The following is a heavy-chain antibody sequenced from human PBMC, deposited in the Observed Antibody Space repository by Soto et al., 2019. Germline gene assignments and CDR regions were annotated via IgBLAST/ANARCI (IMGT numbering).Heavy chain of an antibody. D-gene: IGHD3-3*01. J-gene: IGHJ4*02. CDR1: GDSISSHDW. V-gene: IGHV4-4*02. CDR3: VRNGYYSLDY. CDR2: IHHSGGT. Sequence: QVQLQESGPGRVKPSGTLSLPCAVSGDSISSHDWWSWVRQPPNKGLEWIAEIHHSGGTNYNPSLMSRATSSVDNSKTQFSLKLISATAADTAVYYCVRNGYYSLDYWGQGTLVSVSS.